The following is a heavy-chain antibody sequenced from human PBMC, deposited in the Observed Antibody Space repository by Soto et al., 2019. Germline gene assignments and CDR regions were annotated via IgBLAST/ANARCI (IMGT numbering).Heavy chain of an antibody. D-gene: IGHD3-16*01. CDR1: GGSISSSSYY. CDR2: IYYSGST. J-gene: IGHJ4*02. Sequence: QLQLQESGPGLVKPSETLSLTCTVSGGSISSSSYYWGWIRQPPGKGLEWLGSIYYSGSTYYNPSLRSRVTVAVDTSKNQFSLKLSSVTAADTAVYYCAGGLGYWGQETLVTVYS. V-gene: IGHV4-39*01. CDR3: AGGLGY.